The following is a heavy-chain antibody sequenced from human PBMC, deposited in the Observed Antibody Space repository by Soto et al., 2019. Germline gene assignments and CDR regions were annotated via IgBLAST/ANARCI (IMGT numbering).Heavy chain of an antibody. V-gene: IGHV3-30*18. D-gene: IGHD3-10*01. Sequence: QVYLVESGGGVVQPGTPLRLSCAASGFTFSDSGMHWVRQAPGKGLEWVAVISYDGSGEFYGDSVKGRFTISRDNSKNTVYLHMRGLTPEDTAVYYCAKDRRAYYYGSGADSWGQGTLVTVAA. CDR3: AKDRRAYYYGSGADS. J-gene: IGHJ4*02. CDR1: GFTFSDSG. CDR2: ISYDGSGE.